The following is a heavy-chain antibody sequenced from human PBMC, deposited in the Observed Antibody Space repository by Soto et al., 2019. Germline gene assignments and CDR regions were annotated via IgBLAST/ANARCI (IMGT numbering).Heavy chain of an antibody. CDR3: ARGGDYCRGGRCYPHEFDP. V-gene: IGHV3-53*01. D-gene: IGHD2-15*01. Sequence: GGSLRLSXAASGFTVSSDYMSWVRQVPGKGLEWVSVIFSGGLTYYADSVKGRFTISRDHSKNTLFLQVNSLRAEDTAVNYCARGGDYCRGGRCYPHEFDPWGQGTLVTVSS. CDR1: GFTVSSDY. CDR2: IFSGGLT. J-gene: IGHJ5*02.